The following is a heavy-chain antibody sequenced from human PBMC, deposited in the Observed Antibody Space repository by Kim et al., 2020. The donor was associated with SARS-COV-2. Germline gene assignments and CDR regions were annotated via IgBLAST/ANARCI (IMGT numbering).Heavy chain of an antibody. CDR3: ARDRRGVLARYGMDV. CDR1: GFTFSSYA. Sequence: GGSLRLSCAASGFTFSSYAMHWVRQAPGKGLEWVAVISYDGINKYYADSVKGRFTISRDNSKNTLYLQMNSLRAEDTALYYCARDRRGVLARYGMDVWGQGTTVTVSS. J-gene: IGHJ6*02. CDR2: ISYDGINK. D-gene: IGHD2-8*01. V-gene: IGHV3-30*04.